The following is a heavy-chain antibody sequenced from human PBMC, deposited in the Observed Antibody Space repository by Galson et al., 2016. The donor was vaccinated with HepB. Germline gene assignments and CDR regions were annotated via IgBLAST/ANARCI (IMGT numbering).Heavy chain of an antibody. D-gene: IGHD3-22*01. Sequence: SVKVSCKASGGTFSSYAISWVRQAPGQGLEWMGGIIPIFGTANYAQKFQGRVTITADKSTSTAYMELSSLRSEDTVVYYCARGDSSGYLGGMDVWGQGTTVTVSS. V-gene: IGHV1-69*06. CDR3: ARGDSSGYLGGMDV. J-gene: IGHJ6*02. CDR1: GGTFSSYA. CDR2: IIPIFGTA.